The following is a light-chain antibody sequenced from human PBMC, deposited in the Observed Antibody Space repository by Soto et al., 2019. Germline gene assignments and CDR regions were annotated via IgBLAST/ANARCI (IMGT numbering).Light chain of an antibody. J-gene: IGKJ5*01. CDR1: QGISSY. V-gene: IGKV1-9*01. CDR2: AAS. Sequence: IHLTQSPSSLSASLGYIVTISCRASQGISSYLAWYQQKPGKAPKLLIYAASTLQSGVPSRFSGSGSGTDFTLTISSLQPEDFAVYYCQQLFDSPITFGQGTRLEIK. CDR3: QQLFDSPIT.